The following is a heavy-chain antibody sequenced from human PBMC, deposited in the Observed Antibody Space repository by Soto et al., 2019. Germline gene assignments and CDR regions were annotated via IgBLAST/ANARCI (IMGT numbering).Heavy chain of an antibody. Sequence: PGGSLRLSCTASGFTFGDYAMSWFRQAPGKGLEWVGFIRSKAYGGTTEYAASVKGRFTISRDDSKSIANLQMNSLKTEDTAVYYCTRERYYDSSGYYWWGQGTLVTVSS. CDR1: GFTFGDYA. D-gene: IGHD3-22*01. CDR2: IRSKAYGGTT. J-gene: IGHJ4*02. CDR3: TRERYYDSSGYYW. V-gene: IGHV3-49*03.